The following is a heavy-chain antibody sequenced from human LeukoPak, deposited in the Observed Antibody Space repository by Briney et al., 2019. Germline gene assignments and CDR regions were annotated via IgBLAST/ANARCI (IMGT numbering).Heavy chain of an antibody. J-gene: IGHJ5*02. Sequence: GASVKVSCKASGYTFTSYAMHWVRQAPGQRLEWMGWINAGNGNTKYSQKFQGRVTITRDTSASTAYMELSSLRSEDTAVYFCARDQGGSYFFSLPSRGPLLPWGQGTLVTVSS. CDR3: ARDQGGSYFFSLPSRGPLLP. V-gene: IGHV1-3*01. CDR1: GYTFTSYA. D-gene: IGHD1-26*01. CDR2: INAGNGNT.